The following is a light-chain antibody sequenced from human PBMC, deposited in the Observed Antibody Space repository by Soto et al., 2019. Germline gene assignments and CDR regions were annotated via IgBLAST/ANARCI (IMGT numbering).Light chain of an antibody. J-gene: IGLJ1*01. CDR1: SSDIGAYIY. Sequence: QSALTQPPSASGSPGQSVTISCTGTSSDIGAYIYVSWYQQHPGKAPKLMISEVSRRPSGVPERFSGSKSGNTASLTVPGLQADDEAHYYCSSYAGSNNFVFGTGTKV. CDR3: SSYAGSNNFV. CDR2: EVS. V-gene: IGLV2-8*01.